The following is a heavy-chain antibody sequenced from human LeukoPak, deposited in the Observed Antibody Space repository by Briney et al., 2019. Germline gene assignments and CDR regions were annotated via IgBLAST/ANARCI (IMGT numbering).Heavy chain of an antibody. CDR3: ARDSVIWNDPFSDYYYGMDV. V-gene: IGHV3-21*01. CDR2: ISSSSSYI. D-gene: IGHD1-1*01. Sequence: GGSLRLSCAASGSTFSSYSMNWVRQAPGKGLEWVSSISSSSSYIYYADSEKGRFTISRDNAKNSLYLQMNSLRAEDTAVYYCARDSVIWNDPFSDYYYGMDVWGKGTTVTVSS. CDR1: GSTFSSYS. J-gene: IGHJ6*04.